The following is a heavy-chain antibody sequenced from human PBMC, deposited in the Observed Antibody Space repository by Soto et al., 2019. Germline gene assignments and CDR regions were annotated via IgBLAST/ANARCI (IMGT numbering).Heavy chain of an antibody. V-gene: IGHV3-30*18. CDR1: GFTFSSYG. CDR3: AKDLQKWTRAFDI. CDR2: ISYDGSNK. J-gene: IGHJ3*02. Sequence: GGSLRLSCAASGFTFSSYGMHWVRQAPGKGLEWVAVISYDGSNKYYADSVKGRFTISRDNSKNTLYLQMNSLRAEDTAVYYCAKDLQKWTRAFDIWGQGTMVTVSS. D-gene: IGHD1-26*01.